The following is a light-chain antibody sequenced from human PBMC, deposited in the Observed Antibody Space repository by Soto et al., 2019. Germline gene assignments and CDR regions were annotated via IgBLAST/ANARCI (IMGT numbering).Light chain of an antibody. CDR3: QQYGSSPIT. V-gene: IGKV3-20*01. J-gene: IGKJ5*01. CDR2: GPS. Sequence: EFVLTQSPGTLSLSPGEGATLSCRASQSVSSSYIAWYQQKPGQAPRLLIYGPSSRATGIPDRFSGTKSGTDFTLTIRRLEPEDAAVYYCQQYGSSPITFGQGTRLEIK. CDR1: QSVSSSY.